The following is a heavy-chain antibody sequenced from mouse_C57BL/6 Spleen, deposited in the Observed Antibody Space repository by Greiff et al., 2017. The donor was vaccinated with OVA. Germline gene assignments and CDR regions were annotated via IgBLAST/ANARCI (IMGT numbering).Heavy chain of an antibody. D-gene: IGHD2-4*01. Sequence: VQLQQSVAELVRPGASVKLSCTASGFNITNTYTHWVKQRPEQGLEWIGRIDPANGNTKYAPKFQGKATITADTSSNTAYLQLSSLTSEDTAIYYCALFYYDYDDWFAYWGQGTLVTVSA. J-gene: IGHJ3*01. V-gene: IGHV14-3*01. CDR2: IDPANGNT. CDR1: GFNITNTY. CDR3: ALFYYDYDDWFAY.